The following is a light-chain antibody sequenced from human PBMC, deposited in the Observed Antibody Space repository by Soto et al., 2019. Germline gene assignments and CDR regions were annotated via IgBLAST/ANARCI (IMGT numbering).Light chain of an antibody. CDR1: QSINNL. V-gene: IGKV1-5*01. CDR2: DVS. J-gene: IGKJ1*01. CDR3: QQYNNWPPPWT. Sequence: DVQMTQSPSTLSASVGDRVTITCRASQSINNLLAWYQQKPGKAPKFLIYDVSTLESGVPSRFSGSGSGTEFTLTISSLQSEDFAVYYCQQYNNWPPPWTFGQGTKVDI.